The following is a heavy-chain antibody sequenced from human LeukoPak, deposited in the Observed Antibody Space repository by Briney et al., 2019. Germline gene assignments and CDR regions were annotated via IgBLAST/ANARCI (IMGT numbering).Heavy chain of an antibody. V-gene: IGHV6-1*01. CDR3: ARAAVWQWLAIAY. CDR2: TYYRSKWYN. D-gene: IGHD3-22*01. Sequence: SQTLSLSCAISGDSVSSNSAAWNCIRQSPSRGLEWLGRTYYRSKWYNDYAVSVKGRITINPDTSKNQFSLQLNSVTPEDTAVYYCARAAVWQWLAIAYWGQGTLVTVSS. CDR1: GDSVSSNSAA. J-gene: IGHJ4*02.